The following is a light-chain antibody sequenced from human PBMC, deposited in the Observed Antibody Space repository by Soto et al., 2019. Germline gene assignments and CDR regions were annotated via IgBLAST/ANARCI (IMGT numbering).Light chain of an antibody. CDR2: GAS. Sequence: EIVMTQSPATLSVSPVERATLSCRASQSVRGNLAWYQQKPGQSPRLLIFGASTRATGVPDRFSGSGSGTDFTLTISRLEPEDFSVYYCHQYGTAPLTFGPGTKVDIK. CDR3: HQYGTAPLT. CDR1: QSVRGN. V-gene: IGKV3-15*01. J-gene: IGKJ3*01.